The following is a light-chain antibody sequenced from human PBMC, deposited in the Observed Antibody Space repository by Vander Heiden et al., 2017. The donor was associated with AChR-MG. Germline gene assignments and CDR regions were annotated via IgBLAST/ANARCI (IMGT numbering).Light chain of an antibody. J-gene: IGKJ2*01. CDR3: QQYARTPYT. Sequence: DIVMRPSPDSLAVSLGERATPSCKTRQSALPSADNKNYLVWYQQKPGQPPKMLIYGASNRESGVSDRFSGSGSGTDFTLTISSLQAEDVAVYYCQQYARTPYTFGQGTKLEIK. CDR2: GAS. CDR1: QSALPSADNKNY. V-gene: IGKV4-1*01.